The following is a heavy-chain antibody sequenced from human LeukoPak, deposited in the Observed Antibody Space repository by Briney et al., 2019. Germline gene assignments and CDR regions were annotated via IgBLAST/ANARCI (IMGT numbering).Heavy chain of an antibody. CDR3: ARGITAASLIWYFDL. D-gene: IGHD6-13*01. J-gene: IGHJ2*01. CDR2: IYFSGSS. V-gene: IGHV4-59*01. Sequence: SETLSLTCTVSGGSISGYDWSWIRQPPGKGLEWIGYIYFSGSSKYNPSLKSRVTMSVATSKNQFSLNLSSVTAADTAVYYCARGITAASLIWYFDLWGRGTLVTVSS. CDR1: GGSISGYD.